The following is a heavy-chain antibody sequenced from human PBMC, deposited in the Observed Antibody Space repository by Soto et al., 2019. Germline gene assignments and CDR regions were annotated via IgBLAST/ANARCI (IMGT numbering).Heavy chain of an antibody. Sequence: GGSLRLSCAASGFTFSSYGMHWVRQAPGKGLEWVAVISYDGSNKYYADSVKGRFTISRDNSKNTLYLQMNSLRAEDTAVYYCAKRIGPTPDYYYYGMDVWGQGTTVTVSS. CDR3: AKRIGPTPDYYYYGMDV. CDR2: ISYDGSNK. D-gene: IGHD3-16*01. J-gene: IGHJ6*02. V-gene: IGHV3-30*18. CDR1: GFTFSSYG.